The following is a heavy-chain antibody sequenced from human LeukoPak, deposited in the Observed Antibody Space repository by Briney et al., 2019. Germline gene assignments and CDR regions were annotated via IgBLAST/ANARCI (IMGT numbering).Heavy chain of an antibody. D-gene: IGHD3-10*01. CDR1: GGSFSSGGYY. V-gene: IGHV4-61*08. J-gene: IGHJ4*02. CDR3: ARGRDNYGSGDS. CDR2: MYYDGTS. Sequence: SETLSLTCTVSGGSFSSGGYYWNWIRQPPGKGRECLGYMYYDGTSNYNPSLKSRVTISIDSSNNQFSLRLSSVTAADTAVYYCARGRDNYGSGDSWGQGILVTVSS.